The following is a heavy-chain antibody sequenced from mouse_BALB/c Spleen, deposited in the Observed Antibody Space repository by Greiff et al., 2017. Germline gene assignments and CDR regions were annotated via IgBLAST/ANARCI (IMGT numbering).Heavy chain of an antibody. CDR1: GFTFSSYA. Sequence: VQLKESGGGLVKPGGSLKLSCAASGFTFSSYAMSWVRQTPEKRLEWVASISSGGSTYYPDSVKGRFTISRDNARNILYLQMSSLRSEDTAMYYCARGRYYGSSYEAWFAYWGQGTLVTVSA. CDR3: ARGRYYGSSYEAWFAY. CDR2: ISSGGST. D-gene: IGHD1-1*01. J-gene: IGHJ3*01. V-gene: IGHV5-6-5*01.